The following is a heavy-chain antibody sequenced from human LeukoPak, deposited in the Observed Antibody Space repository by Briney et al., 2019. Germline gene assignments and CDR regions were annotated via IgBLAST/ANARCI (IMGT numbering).Heavy chain of an antibody. V-gene: IGHV3-33*01. J-gene: IGHJ4*02. Sequence: GGSLRLSCAASGFTFSSYGMHWVRQAPGKGLECVAVIWYDGSNKYYADSVKGRFTISRDNSKNTLYLQMNSLRAEDTAVYYCARSQTTVVPAAMGYWGQGTLVTVSS. D-gene: IGHD2-2*01. CDR1: GFTFSSYG. CDR2: IWYDGSNK. CDR3: ARSQTTVVPAAMGY.